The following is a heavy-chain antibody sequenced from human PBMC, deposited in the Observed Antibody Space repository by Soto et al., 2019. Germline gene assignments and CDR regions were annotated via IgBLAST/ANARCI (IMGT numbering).Heavy chain of an antibody. CDR3: AREDRDRETGLVPAAIDRMDV. V-gene: IGHV1-69*08. CDR2: IIPIFGIA. CDR1: GGTFSRYS. J-gene: IGHJ6*02. Sequence: QVQLVQSGAEVKKPGSSVKVSCKASGGTFSRYSITWVRQAPGHGLEWIGRIIPIFGIASYAQKFQGRVKHNEDSSTRXPXLXXSSLRAADTAVYYCAREDRDRETGLVPAAIDRMDVWGQGTTVAVS. D-gene: IGHD2-2*01.